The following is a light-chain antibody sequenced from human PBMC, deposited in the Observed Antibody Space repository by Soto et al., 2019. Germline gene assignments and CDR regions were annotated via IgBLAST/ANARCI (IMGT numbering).Light chain of an antibody. J-gene: IGKJ1*01. V-gene: IGKV1-5*01. CDR2: DAS. CDR3: QQYNSYSPLWT. CDR1: QSISSW. Sequence: DIKMTQSLSTLSASVGDRVTITCRASQSISSWLAWYQQKPGKAPKLLIYDASSLESGVPSRFSGSGSGTEFTLTISSLQPDDFATYYCQQYNSYSPLWTFGQGTKLDI.